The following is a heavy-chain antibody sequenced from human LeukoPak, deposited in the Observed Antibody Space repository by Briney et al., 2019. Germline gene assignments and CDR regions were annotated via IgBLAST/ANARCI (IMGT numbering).Heavy chain of an antibody. CDR2: ISYDGSNK. CDR3: AKDLAATLNWFDP. Sequence: GGSLRLSCAASGFTFSSYGMHWVRQAPGKGLEWVAVISYDGSNKYYADSVKGRFTISRDNSKNTLYLQMNSLRAEDTAVYYCAKDLAATLNWFDPWGQGTLVTVSS. CDR1: GFTFSSYG. D-gene: IGHD2-15*01. J-gene: IGHJ5*02. V-gene: IGHV3-30*18.